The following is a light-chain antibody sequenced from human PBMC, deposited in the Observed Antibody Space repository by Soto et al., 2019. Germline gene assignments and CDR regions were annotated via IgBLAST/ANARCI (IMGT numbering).Light chain of an antibody. CDR1: QSVNSY. CDR2: DAS. Sequence: EIVLTQSPATLSLSPGERTTPSCRASQSVNSYLAWYQQKPGQAPRLLIYDASNRATGIPARFSGSGSGTDFTLTISSLEPEDFAVYYCQQRSNWPLTFGGGTKVDIK. CDR3: QQRSNWPLT. V-gene: IGKV3-11*01. J-gene: IGKJ4*01.